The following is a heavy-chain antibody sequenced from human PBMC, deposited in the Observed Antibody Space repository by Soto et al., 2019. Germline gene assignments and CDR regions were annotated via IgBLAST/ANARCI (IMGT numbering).Heavy chain of an antibody. CDR3: ARASEYYYGSGSPRWFDP. V-gene: IGHV4-30-4*01. J-gene: IGHJ5*02. Sequence: SETLSLTCTVSGGSISSGDYYWSCIRQPPGKGLEWIGYIYYSGSTYYNPSLKSRVTISVDTSKNQFSLKLSSVTAADTAVYYCARASEYYYGSGSPRWFDPWGQGTLVTVSS. CDR2: IYYSGST. CDR1: GGSISSGDYY. D-gene: IGHD3-10*01.